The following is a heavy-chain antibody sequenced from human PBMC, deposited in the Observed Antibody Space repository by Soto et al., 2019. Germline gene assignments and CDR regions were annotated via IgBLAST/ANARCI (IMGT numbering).Heavy chain of an antibody. V-gene: IGHV1-69*02. CDR2: IIPILGIA. D-gene: IGHD6-19*01. CDR3: ARGIAVAGTAPIDY. Sequence: QVQLVQSGAEVKKPGSSVKVSCKASGGTFSSYTISWVRQAPGQGLEWMGRIIPILGIANYAQKFQGRVTITADKSTSTAYMELSSLRSEDTAVYYCARGIAVAGTAPIDYWGQGTLVTVSS. CDR1: GGTFSSYT. J-gene: IGHJ4*02.